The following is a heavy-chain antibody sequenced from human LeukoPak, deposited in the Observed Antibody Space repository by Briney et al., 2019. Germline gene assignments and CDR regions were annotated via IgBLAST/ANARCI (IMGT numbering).Heavy chain of an antibody. CDR3: AAILSVTTGSTYYGMDV. CDR1: GFTFAASA. D-gene: IGHD4-17*01. Sequence: GASVKVSCKASGFTFAASAVQWVRQARGQRLEWIGWIVVGSGSTNCAQKFQERVTITRDMSTSTAYMELSSLRSEDTAVYYCAAILSVTTGSTYYGMDVWGQGTTVTVSS. V-gene: IGHV1-58*01. CDR2: IVVGSGST. J-gene: IGHJ6*02.